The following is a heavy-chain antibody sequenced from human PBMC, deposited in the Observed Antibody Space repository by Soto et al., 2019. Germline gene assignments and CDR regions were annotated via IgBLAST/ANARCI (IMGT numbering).Heavy chain of an antibody. CDR2: VIPSLGQA. V-gene: IGHV1-69*01. CDR3: ARVGGVGAPPGTDF. D-gene: IGHD1-26*01. J-gene: IGHJ4*02. Sequence: QVQLVQSGAEVKKPGSSVKISCKASGGTFSSYVISWLRQAPGQGLEWMGGVIPSLGQAYYAPNLQGRVTITADDSTRTGYMELNRLTSADTAVYFCARVGGVGAPPGTDFWGQGTLVTVSS. CDR1: GGTFSSYV.